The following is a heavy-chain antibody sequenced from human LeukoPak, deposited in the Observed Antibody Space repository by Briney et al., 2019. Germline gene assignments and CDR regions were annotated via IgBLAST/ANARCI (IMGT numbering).Heavy chain of an antibody. J-gene: IGHJ4*02. CDR2: IYYSGST. CDR3: ARGGRDYGSGLDFDY. D-gene: IGHD3-10*01. Sequence: SETLSLTCTVSGGSISSYYWSWIRQPPGKGLEWIGYIYYSGSTNYNPSLKSRVTISVDTSKNQFSLKLSSVTAADTAVYYCARGGRDYGSGLDFDYWGQGTLVTVSS. CDR1: GGSISSYY. V-gene: IGHV4-59*12.